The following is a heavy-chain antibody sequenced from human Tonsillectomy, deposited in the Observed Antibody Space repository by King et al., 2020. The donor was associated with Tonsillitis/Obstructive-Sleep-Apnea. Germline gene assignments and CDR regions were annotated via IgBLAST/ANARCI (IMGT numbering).Heavy chain of an antibody. V-gene: IGHV3-48*03. CDR2: ISTSGSTI. CDR1: GFSFSSYE. D-gene: IGHD6-13*01. CDR3: ATLPPVGSSWYRVYFDY. J-gene: IGHJ4*02. Sequence: VQLVQSGGGLVQPGGSLRLSCAASGFSFSSYEMKWVRQAPGKGLEWVSYISTSGSTIYYADSVKGRFTISRDNGKNSLFLQMNSLRAEDTAVYYCATLPPVGSSWYRVYFDYWGQGTLVTVSS.